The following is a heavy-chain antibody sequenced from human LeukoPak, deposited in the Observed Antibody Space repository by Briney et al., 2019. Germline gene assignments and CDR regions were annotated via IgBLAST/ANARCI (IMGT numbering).Heavy chain of an antibody. Sequence: ASVKVSCKASGYTFTSYYMHWVRQAPGQGLEWMGIINPSGGSTSYAQKFQGRVTMTRDTSTSTVYMELSSLRSDDTAVYYCARDFYTYVVQYYFDYWGQGTLVTVSS. D-gene: IGHD1-1*01. V-gene: IGHV1-46*01. CDR3: ARDFYTYVVQYYFDY. CDR1: GYTFTSYY. CDR2: INPSGGST. J-gene: IGHJ4*02.